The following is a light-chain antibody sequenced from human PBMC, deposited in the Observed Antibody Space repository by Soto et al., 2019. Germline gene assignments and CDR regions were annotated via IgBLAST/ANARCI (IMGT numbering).Light chain of an antibody. Sequence: QSALTQPASVSGSPGQSITISCTGTSSDAETYNFVSWFQQHPGKAPKLIIYEGSKRPSGVSYRFSGSKSGNTASLTISGLQAEDEADYYCCSFAGYSTLYVFGSETKLTVL. J-gene: IGLJ1*01. CDR3: CSFAGYSTLYV. CDR1: SSDAETYNF. V-gene: IGLV2-23*01. CDR2: EGS.